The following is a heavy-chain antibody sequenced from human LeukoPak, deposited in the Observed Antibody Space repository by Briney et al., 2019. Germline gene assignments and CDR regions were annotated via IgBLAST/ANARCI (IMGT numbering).Heavy chain of an antibody. Sequence: GASVKVSCKASGGTFSSYAISWVRQAPGQGLKWMGGIIPIFGTANYAQKFQGRVTITADESTSTAYMELSSLRSEDTAVYYCARHSSYYYYGMDVWGQGTTVTVSS. CDR1: GGTFSSYA. CDR3: ARHSSYYYYGMDV. V-gene: IGHV1-69*13. CDR2: IIPIFGTA. J-gene: IGHJ6*02.